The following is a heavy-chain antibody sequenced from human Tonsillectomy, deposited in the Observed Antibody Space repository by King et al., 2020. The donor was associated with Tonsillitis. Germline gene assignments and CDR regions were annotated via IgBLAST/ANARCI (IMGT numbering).Heavy chain of an antibody. D-gene: IGHD3-3*01. V-gene: IGHV3-23*04. Sequence: VQLVESGGGLVQPGGSLRLSCAASGFTFSSYAMSWVRQAPGKGLEWVSAISGSGSSTYYADSVKGRFSISRDNSKNTLYLQMNSLRAEDTAVYYCANGFLIPPFLLWGQGTLVTVSS. CDR3: ANGFLIPPFLL. J-gene: IGHJ4*02. CDR2: ISGSGSST. CDR1: GFTFSSYA.